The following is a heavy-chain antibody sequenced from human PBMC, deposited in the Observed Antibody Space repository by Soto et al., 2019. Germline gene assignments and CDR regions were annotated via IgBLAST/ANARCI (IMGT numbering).Heavy chain of an antibody. CDR2: IKQDGSEK. CDR1: GFTFSSYW. J-gene: IGHJ4*02. D-gene: IGHD7-27*01. V-gene: IGHV3-7*01. Sequence: GALRLSCAASGFTFSSYWMSWVRQAPGKGLEWVANIKQDGSEKYYVDSVNGRFTISRDNAKNSLYLQMNSLRAEDTAVYYCARGMGIRVGFDYWGQGTLVTVSS. CDR3: ARGMGIRVGFDY.